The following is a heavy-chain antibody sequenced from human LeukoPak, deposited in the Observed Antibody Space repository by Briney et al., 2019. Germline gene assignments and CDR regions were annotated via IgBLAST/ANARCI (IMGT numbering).Heavy chain of an antibody. CDR2: IKQDGSEK. D-gene: IGHD5-18*01. J-gene: IGHJ4*02. CDR1: GFTVSSNY. CDR3: ARVGIQLWSPFDY. V-gene: IGHV3-7*01. Sequence: GGSLRLSCAASGFTVSSNYMSWVRQAPGKGLEWVANIKQDGSEKYYVDSVKGRFTISRDNAKNSLYLQMNSLRAEDTAVYYCARVGIQLWSPFDYWGQGTLVTVSS.